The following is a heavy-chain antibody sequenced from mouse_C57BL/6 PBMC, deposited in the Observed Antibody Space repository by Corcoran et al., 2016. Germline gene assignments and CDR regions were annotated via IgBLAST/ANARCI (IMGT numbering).Heavy chain of an antibody. CDR1: GYTFTDYY. CDR2: INPNNGGT. CDR3: ARDGFAY. Sequence: EVQLQQSGPELVKPGASVKISCMASGYTFTDYYMNWVKQSHGKSLEWIGDINPNNGGTSYNQKFKGKATLTVDKSSSTAYMELRSLTSEDSAVYYCARDGFAYWGQGTLVTVSA. J-gene: IGHJ3*01. V-gene: IGHV1-26*01.